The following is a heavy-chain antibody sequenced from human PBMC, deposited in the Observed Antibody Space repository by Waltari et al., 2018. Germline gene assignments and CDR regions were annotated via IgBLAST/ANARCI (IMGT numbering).Heavy chain of an antibody. V-gene: IGHV3-7*04. CDR1: GFPFSSYW. CDR2: IKQDGSEK. CDR3: AREEGWFDP. J-gene: IGHJ5*02. Sequence: EVQLVESGGGLVQPGGSLRLSCAASGFPFSSYWMSWVRQAPGKGLEWVANIKQDGSEKYYVDSVKGRFTISRDNAKNSLYLQMNSLRAEDTAVYYCAREEGWFDPWGQGTLVTVSS.